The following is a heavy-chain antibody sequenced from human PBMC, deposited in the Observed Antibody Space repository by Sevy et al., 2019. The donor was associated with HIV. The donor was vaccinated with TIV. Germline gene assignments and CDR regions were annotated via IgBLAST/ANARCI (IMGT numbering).Heavy chain of an antibody. Sequence: ALVKVSCKASGYTFTTYAITWVRQAPGEGLEWMGWISVNNGNRNYAQKVQDRVTMTTDTSTNTAYMELRSLRSDDTAMYYCARVVMSSSWPCFDYWGQGTLVTVSS. D-gene: IGHD6-13*01. J-gene: IGHJ4*02. CDR3: ARVVMSSSWPCFDY. CDR1: GYTFTTYA. V-gene: IGHV1-18*01. CDR2: ISVNNGNR.